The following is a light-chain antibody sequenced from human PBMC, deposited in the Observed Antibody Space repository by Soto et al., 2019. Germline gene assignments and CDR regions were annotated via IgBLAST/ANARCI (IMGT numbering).Light chain of an antibody. CDR2: GAS. CDR1: QSVSSN. CDR3: QQYNNWPRT. V-gene: IGKV3-15*01. J-gene: IGKJ1*01. Sequence: ETVMTQSPATPCVSPGERATLSCRASQSVSSNLAWYQQKPGQAPRLLIYGASTRATGIPARFSGNGSGTEFTLTISSLQSEDFAVYCCQQYNNWPRTFGQGTKVEIK.